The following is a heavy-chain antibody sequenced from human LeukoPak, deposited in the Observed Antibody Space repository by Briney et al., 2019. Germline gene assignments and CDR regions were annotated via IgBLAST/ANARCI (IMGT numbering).Heavy chain of an antibody. D-gene: IGHD3-10*01. CDR3: ARGVISGSGSFDY. V-gene: IGHV4-30-2*01. CDR1: GGSISSGDYS. Sequence: KSSQTLSLTCAVSGGSISSGDYSWSWIRQPPGKGLEWIGYIFHSGTTYYNPSLKSRVTISVDRSKKQFSLNLSSVTAADTAVYYCARGVISGSGSFDYWGQGALVADSS. CDR2: IFHSGTT. J-gene: IGHJ4*02.